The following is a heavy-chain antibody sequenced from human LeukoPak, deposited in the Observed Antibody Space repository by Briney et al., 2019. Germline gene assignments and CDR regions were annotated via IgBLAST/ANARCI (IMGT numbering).Heavy chain of an antibody. D-gene: IGHD3-22*01. CDR3: ARESPPPDYYDSSGYFDY. CDR1: GYTFTNYG. V-gene: IGHV7-4-1*02. CDR2: INTNTGNP. J-gene: IGHJ4*02. Sequence: ASVKVSCKASGYTFTNYGISWVRQDPGQGLEWMGWINTNTGNPTYAQGFTGRFVFSLDTSVSTAYLQISSLKAEDTAVYYCARESPPPDYYDSSGYFDYWGQGTLVTVSS.